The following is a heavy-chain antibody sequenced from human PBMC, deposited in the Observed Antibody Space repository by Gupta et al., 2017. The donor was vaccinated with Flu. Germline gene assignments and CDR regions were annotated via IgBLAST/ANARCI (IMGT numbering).Heavy chain of an antibody. D-gene: IGHD2-15*01. Sequence: RKAPGQGLRGMGGIIPVFGPTNDDQKFQGRVTITADESTSTAYLELSSLRSEDTAVYYCARKGGGHCSGGTCYSFDYWGQGTLVIVSS. CDR2: IIPVFGPT. J-gene: IGHJ4*02. V-gene: IGHV1-69*01. CDR3: ARKGGGHCSGGTCYSFDY.